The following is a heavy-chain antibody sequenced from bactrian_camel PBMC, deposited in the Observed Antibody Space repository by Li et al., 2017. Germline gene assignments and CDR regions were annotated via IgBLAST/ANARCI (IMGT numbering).Heavy chain of an antibody. D-gene: IGHD2*01. CDR2: LASDGSS. CDR1: AYTPANVR. V-gene: IGHV3S53*01. J-gene: IGHJ4*01. Sequence: QLVESGGGSVQAGGSLRLSCAFDAYTPANVRMAWFRQAPGKEREGVASLASDGSSIYANSLKGRFSISRDNAKNTVYLQMNSLKPEDTVMYYCAVFSPTRAYNNPRSQGTQVTVS.